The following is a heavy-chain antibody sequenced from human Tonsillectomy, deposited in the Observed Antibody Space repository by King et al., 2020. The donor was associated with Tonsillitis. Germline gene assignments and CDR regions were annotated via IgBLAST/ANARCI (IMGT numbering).Heavy chain of an antibody. D-gene: IGHD3-16*01. CDR1: GFTFSSFD. V-gene: IGHV3-13*01. Sequence: DVQLVESGGGLVQPGGSLRLSCAASGFTFSSFDMHWVRQATGKRLEWVSVIGTGGDTYYGGSVKGRFTISRENAKNSLYLQMNGLRAGDTAMYYCARGLDGGGMDVWGQGTTVTVSS. J-gene: IGHJ6*02. CDR3: ARGLDGGGMDV. CDR2: IGTGGDT.